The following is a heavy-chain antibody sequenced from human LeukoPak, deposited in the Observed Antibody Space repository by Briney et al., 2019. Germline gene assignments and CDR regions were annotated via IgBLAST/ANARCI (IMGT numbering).Heavy chain of an antibody. Sequence: SVEVSCKASAATFSSYAISWVRQAPGQGLEWMGGIIPIFGTANYAQKFQGRVTITTDESTSTAYMELSSLRSEDTAVYYCASVVVPAAMEEYYFDYWGQGTLVTVSS. CDR3: ASVVVPAAMEEYYFDY. CDR2: IIPIFGTA. J-gene: IGHJ4*02. CDR1: AATFSSYA. V-gene: IGHV1-69*05. D-gene: IGHD2-2*01.